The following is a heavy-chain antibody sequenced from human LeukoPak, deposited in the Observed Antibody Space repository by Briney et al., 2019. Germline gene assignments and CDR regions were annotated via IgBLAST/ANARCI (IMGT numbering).Heavy chain of an antibody. D-gene: IGHD6-13*01. Sequence: ASVKVSCKASGYTFTGYGISWVRQAPGQGLEWMGWISAYNGNTNYAQKLQGRVTMTTDTSTSTAYTELRSLRSDDTAVYYCARVEGYSSSWYSNDYWGQGTLVTVSS. CDR3: ARVEGYSSSWYSNDY. CDR1: GYTFTGYG. CDR2: ISAYNGNT. V-gene: IGHV1-18*01. J-gene: IGHJ4*02.